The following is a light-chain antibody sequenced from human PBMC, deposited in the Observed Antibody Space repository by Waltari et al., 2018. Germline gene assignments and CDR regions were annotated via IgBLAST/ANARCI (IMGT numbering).Light chain of an antibody. CDR1: QMVNGD. CDR3: QQYNNWPPT. Sequence: EVVMTQSPATLSVSPGERATLSCRASQMVNGDLAWYQQRPGQAPRLLIHDASTRATGIPVRFSGSGSGTEFTLTISSLQSEDSAIYCCQQYNNWPPTFGGGTKVEIK. J-gene: IGKJ4*01. V-gene: IGKV3-15*01. CDR2: DAS.